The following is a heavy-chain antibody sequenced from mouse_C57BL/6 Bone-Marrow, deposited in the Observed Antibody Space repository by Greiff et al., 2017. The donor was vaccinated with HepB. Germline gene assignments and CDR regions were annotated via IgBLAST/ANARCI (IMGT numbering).Heavy chain of an antibody. CDR3: AAYGNYEGFAY. D-gene: IGHD2-1*01. Sequence: QVQLQQPGAELVRPGSSVKLSCKASGYTFTSYWMHWVKQRPIQGLEWIGNIDPSDSETHYNQKFKDKATLTVDKSSSTAYMQLSSLTSEGSAVYYCAAYGNYEGFAYWGQGTLVTVSA. J-gene: IGHJ3*01. V-gene: IGHV1-52*01. CDR1: GYTFTSYW. CDR2: IDPSDSET.